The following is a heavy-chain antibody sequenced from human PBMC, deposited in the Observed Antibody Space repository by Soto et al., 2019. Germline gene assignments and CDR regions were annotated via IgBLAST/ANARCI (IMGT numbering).Heavy chain of an antibody. Sequence: QVQLQESGPGLVKPSETLSLTCTVSGGSISSYYWSWIRQPPGKGLEWIGYIYYSGSTNYNPSLKSRVTISVDTSKNQFSLKLSSVTAADTAVYYCARMVRDTYYYGMDVWGQGTTVTVSS. CDR1: GGSISSYY. J-gene: IGHJ6*02. V-gene: IGHV4-59*01. D-gene: IGHD3-10*01. CDR2: IYYSGST. CDR3: ARMVRDTYYYGMDV.